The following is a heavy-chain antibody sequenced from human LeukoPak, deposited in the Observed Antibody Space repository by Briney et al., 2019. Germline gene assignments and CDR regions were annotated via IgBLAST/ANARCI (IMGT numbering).Heavy chain of an antibody. Sequence: SETLSLTCTVSLDSTTSNFWSWVRQPPGKGLEWIGEIHRSGSPNYNPSLQSRVTISIDRSRNQIALELSSVTAADTAVYYCARGEYDYVWGMVIYYGMDVWGQGTTVTVSS. D-gene: IGHD3-16*01. CDR3: ARGEYDYVWGMVIYYGMDV. CDR1: LDSTTSNF. J-gene: IGHJ6*02. V-gene: IGHV4-4*09. CDR2: IHRSGSP.